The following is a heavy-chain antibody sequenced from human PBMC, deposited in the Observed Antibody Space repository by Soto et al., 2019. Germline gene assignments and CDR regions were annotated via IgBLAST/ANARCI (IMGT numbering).Heavy chain of an antibody. CDR1: GFTFNSYA. J-gene: IGHJ4*02. CDR2: ISSRGGRT. Sequence: EVQLLESGGGLVQPGGSLRLSCAASGFTFNSYAMSWGRQAPGKGLEWVSAISSRGGRTHYADSVKGRFTISRDNSKNTLYLQVNSLRAEDTDVYYCAKDHGPYGDGLDYLGQGTLVTVSS. V-gene: IGHV3-23*01. CDR3: AKDHGPYGDGLDY. D-gene: IGHD4-17*01.